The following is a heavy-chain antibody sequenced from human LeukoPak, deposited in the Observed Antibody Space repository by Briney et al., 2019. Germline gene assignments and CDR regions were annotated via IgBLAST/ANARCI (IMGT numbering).Heavy chain of an antibody. CDR2: FDPEDGET. V-gene: IGHV1-24*01. CDR1: GYTLTELS. D-gene: IGHD2-2*01. CDR3: ATDRTLYCSSTSCYDSRTSHI. Sequence: ASVKVSCEVSGYTLTELSMHWVRQAPGKGLEWMGGFDPEDGETIYAQKFQGRVTMTEDTSTDTAYMELSSLRSEDTAVYYCATDRTLYCSSTSCYDSRTSHIWGQGTMVTVSS. J-gene: IGHJ3*02.